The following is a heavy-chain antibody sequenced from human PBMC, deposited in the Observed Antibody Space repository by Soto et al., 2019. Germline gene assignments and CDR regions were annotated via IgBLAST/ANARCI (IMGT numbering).Heavy chain of an antibody. CDR1: GFTFSSYA. Sequence: LRLSCAGSGFTFSSYAMSWVRQSPGKGLGWIGYISDSGSTFYNPSLRSRLTIALDTSKNHFSLKLNSVTAADTAVYYCAKYQPPEFDPWGQGIPVTVSS. V-gene: IGHV4-30-4*08. J-gene: IGHJ5*02. CDR2: ISDSGST. CDR3: AKYQPPEFDP. D-gene: IGHD2-2*01.